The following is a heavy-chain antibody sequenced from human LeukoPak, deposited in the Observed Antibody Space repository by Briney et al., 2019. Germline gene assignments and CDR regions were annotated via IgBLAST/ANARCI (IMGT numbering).Heavy chain of an antibody. CDR2: IYYSGST. CDR3: ARAFGGSYLFDY. J-gene: IGHJ4*02. CDR1: GGSISSSSYY. V-gene: IGHV4-61*05. D-gene: IGHD1-26*01. Sequence: SETLSLTCTVSGGSISSSSYYWGWIRQPPGKGLEWIGYIYYSGSTNYNPSLKSRVTISVDTSKNQFSLKLSSVTAADTAVYYCARAFGGSYLFDYWGQGTLVTVSS.